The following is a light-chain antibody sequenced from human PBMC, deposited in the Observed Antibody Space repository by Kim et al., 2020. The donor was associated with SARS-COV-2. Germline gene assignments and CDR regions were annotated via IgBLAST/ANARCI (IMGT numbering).Light chain of an antibody. CDR2: NNN. V-gene: IGLV1-44*01. CDR3: AVWDDSLNCVL. CDR1: RSNIGTNT. J-gene: IGLJ2*01. Sequence: QSVLTQPPSASGTPGQRVTISCSGSRSNIGTNTVNWYQHLPGSAPKLLIYNNNWRPSGVRDRFSGSKSGTSASLAISGLQSEDEADYYCAVWDDSLNCVLFGGGTKVTVL.